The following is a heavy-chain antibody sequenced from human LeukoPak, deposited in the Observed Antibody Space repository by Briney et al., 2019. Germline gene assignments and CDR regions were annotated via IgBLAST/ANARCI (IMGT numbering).Heavy chain of an antibody. V-gene: IGHV4-39*01. CDR3: ARGPNYGGNSKDFDY. Sequence: SDTLSLTCTVSGGSISSNSYRWGWIRQPPGKGLEWIGTIYHSGSTYYNPSLKSRVTISVDTSKNQFSLRLSSVTAADTAVYYCARGPNYGGNSKDFDYWGQGTLVTVSS. J-gene: IGHJ4*02. D-gene: IGHD4-23*01. CDR1: GGSISSNSYR. CDR2: IYHSGST.